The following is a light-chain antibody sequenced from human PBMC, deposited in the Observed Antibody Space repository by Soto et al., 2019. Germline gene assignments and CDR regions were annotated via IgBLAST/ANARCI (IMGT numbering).Light chain of an antibody. J-gene: IGKJ4*01. CDR1: QSVRNNY. Sequence: EIVLTQSPGTLSLSPGERVTLSCRASQSVRNNYLAWYQQKPGQAPRLLIYDASSRATGIPDRFSGGGSGSDFTLTISRLAPEDFAVYYCQQCNSYTLNFGGVTNVEIK. V-gene: IGKV3-20*01. CDR3: QQCNSYTLN. CDR2: DAS.